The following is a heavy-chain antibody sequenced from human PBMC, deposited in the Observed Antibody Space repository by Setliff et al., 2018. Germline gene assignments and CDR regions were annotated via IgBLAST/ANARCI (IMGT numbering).Heavy chain of an antibody. CDR1: GYTLTNYY. D-gene: IGHD5-18*01. V-gene: IGHV1-69*05. CDR3: AREGVDTRSSTDYRYYMDV. CDR2: TIPSFGST. J-gene: IGHJ6*03. Sequence: ASVKVSCKASGYTLTNYYMHWVRQAPGQGLEWMGGTIPSFGSTNYAQKFQGRVTIITDESTSTAYMELSSLRTEDSAVYYCAREGVDTRSSTDYRYYMDVWGKGTTVTVSS.